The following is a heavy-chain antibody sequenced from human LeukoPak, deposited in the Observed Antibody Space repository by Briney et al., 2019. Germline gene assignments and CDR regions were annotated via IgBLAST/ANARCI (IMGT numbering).Heavy chain of an antibody. J-gene: IGHJ3*02. CDR3: ARDEHYYGSGTYYRRASTFDI. CDR1: GYTFTSYG. Sequence: ASVKVSCKASGYTFTSYGISWVRQAPGQGLEWMGWISANNGYTNYAQKLQGRVTMNTDTSTTTAYMEMTSLTSDDTAVYYCARDEHYYGSGTYYRRASTFDIWGQGTMVTVSS. V-gene: IGHV1-18*04. CDR2: ISANNGYT. D-gene: IGHD3-10*01.